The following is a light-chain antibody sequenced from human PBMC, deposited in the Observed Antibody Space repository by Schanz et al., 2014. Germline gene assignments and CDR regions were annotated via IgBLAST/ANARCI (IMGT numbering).Light chain of an antibody. J-gene: IGKJ1*01. CDR2: DAS. V-gene: IGKV3D-20*01. CDR1: QIVSND. Sequence: EIVLTQSPATLSLSSGERATLSCGASQIVSNDFAWYQQKPGQAPRLLIYDASNRATGIPARFSGSGSGTDFTLTISRLEPEDFAVYYCQQYGSSFGTFGQGTEVEIK. CDR3: QQYGSSFGT.